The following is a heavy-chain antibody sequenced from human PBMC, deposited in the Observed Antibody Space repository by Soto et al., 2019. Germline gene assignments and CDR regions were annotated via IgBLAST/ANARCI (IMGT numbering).Heavy chain of an antibody. CDR3: ARVQWLVSFDY. CDR2: ISAYNGNT. J-gene: IGHJ4*02. V-gene: IGHV1-18*01. D-gene: IGHD6-19*01. CDR1: GYTFTSCG. Sequence: ASVKAYGKASGYTFTSCGISWVRQAPGQGLEWMGWISAYNGNTNYAQKLQGRVTMTTDTSTSTAYMELRSLRSDDTAVYYCARVQWLVSFDYWGQGTLVTVSS.